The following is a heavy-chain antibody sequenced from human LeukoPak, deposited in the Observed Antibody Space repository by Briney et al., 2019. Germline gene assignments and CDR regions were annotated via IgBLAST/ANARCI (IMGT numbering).Heavy chain of an antibody. CDR1: GGSISSYY. J-gene: IGHJ5*02. Sequence: PSETLSLTCTVSGGSISSYYWSWIRQPPGKGLEWIGYIYYSGSTNYNPSLKSRVTISVDTSKNQFSLKLSSVTAADTAVYYCARTFGGQNWNHRRGNWFDPWGQGTLVTVSS. CDR2: IYYSGST. D-gene: IGHD1-14*01. V-gene: IGHV4-59*12. CDR3: ARTFGGQNWNHRRGNWFDP.